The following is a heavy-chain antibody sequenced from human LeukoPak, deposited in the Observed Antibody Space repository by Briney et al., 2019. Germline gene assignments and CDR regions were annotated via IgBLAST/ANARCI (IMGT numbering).Heavy chain of an antibody. Sequence: ASVKVSCKASGYTFTSHYMHWVRQAPGQGLEWMGLINPSGSSTLYAQKFQSRVTMTRDMSTTTDYMELSSLRSEDTAVYYCARDNPVGDIAWWFDPWGQGTLVTVSS. J-gene: IGHJ5*02. V-gene: IGHV1-46*01. CDR1: GYTFTSHY. CDR3: ARDNPVGDIAWWFDP. D-gene: IGHD3-16*02. CDR2: INPSGSST.